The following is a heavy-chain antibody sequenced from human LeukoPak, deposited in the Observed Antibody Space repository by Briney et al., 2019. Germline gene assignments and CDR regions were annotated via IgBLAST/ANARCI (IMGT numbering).Heavy chain of an antibody. Sequence: GRSLRLSCAASGFTFSSYAMHWVRQAPGKGLEWVAVISYDGSNKYYADSVKGRFTISRDNSKNTLYLQMNSLRAEDTAVYYCARDFVVGAPRAGAFDIWGQGTMVTVSS. CDR3: ARDFVVGAPRAGAFDI. CDR1: GFTFSSYA. D-gene: IGHD1-26*01. CDR2: ISYDGSNK. J-gene: IGHJ3*02. V-gene: IGHV3-30*04.